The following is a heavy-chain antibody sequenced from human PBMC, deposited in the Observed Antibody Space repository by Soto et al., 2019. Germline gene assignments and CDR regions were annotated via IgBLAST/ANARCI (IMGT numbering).Heavy chain of an antibody. Sequence: ASVKVSCKAPGYTFTGYYMHWVRQAPGQGLEWMGWIHPNSGGTNYAQKFQGRVTMTRDTSISTAYMELSRLRSDDTAVYYCAREHCSSNSCYFWFDPWGQGTTVTVSS. CDR3: AREHCSSNSCYFWFDP. D-gene: IGHD2-2*01. V-gene: IGHV1-2*02. CDR2: IHPNSGGT. CDR1: GYTFTGYY. J-gene: IGHJ5*02.